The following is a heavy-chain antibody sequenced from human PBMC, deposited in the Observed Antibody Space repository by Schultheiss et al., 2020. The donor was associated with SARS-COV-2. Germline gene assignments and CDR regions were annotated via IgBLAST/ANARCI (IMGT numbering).Heavy chain of an antibody. J-gene: IGHJ6*02. V-gene: IGHV3-23*01. D-gene: IGHD3-3*01. Sequence: GGSLRLSCAASGFTFSSYWMSWVRQAPGKGLEWVSPISGSGGSTYYADSVKGRFTISRDNSKNTLYLQMNSLRAEDTAVYYCAKDLSVGGRGGLYGMDVWGQGTTVTVSS. CDR2: ISGSGGST. CDR1: GFTFSSYW. CDR3: AKDLSVGGRGGLYGMDV.